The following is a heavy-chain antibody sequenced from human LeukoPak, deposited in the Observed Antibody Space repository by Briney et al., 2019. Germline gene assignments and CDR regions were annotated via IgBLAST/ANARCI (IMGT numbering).Heavy chain of an antibody. CDR2: ISGSGGST. V-gene: IGHV3-23*01. Sequence: PGGSLRLSCAASGFTLSSYAMSWVRQGPGKGLEWVSAISGSGGSTYYADSVKGRFTISRDNSKNTLYLQMNSLRAEDTAVYYCAKGPGRYCSGGSCYSGNWGQGTLVTVSS. J-gene: IGHJ4*02. D-gene: IGHD2-15*01. CDR1: GFTLSSYA. CDR3: AKGPGRYCSGGSCYSGN.